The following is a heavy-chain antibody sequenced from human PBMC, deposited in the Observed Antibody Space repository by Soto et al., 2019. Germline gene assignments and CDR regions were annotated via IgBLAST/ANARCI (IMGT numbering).Heavy chain of an antibody. CDR3: ARAYGGYADY. Sequence: SETLSLTCTVSGGSISSYYWSWIRQPPGKGLEWIGYIYYSGSTNYNPSLKSRVTISVDTSKNQFSMKLSSVTAADTAVYYCARAYGGYADYWGQGALVTVS. CDR2: IYYSGST. J-gene: IGHJ4*02. V-gene: IGHV4-59*01. D-gene: IGHD5-12*01. CDR1: GGSISSYY.